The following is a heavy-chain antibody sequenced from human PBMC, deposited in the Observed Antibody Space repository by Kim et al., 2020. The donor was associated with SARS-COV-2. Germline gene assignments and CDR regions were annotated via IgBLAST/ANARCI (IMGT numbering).Heavy chain of an antibody. CDR3: AKDQEWELLLGY. D-gene: IGHD1-26*01. Sequence: YYADSVKGRFTISRDNSKNTLYLQMNSLRAEDTAVYYCAKDQEWELLLGYWGQGTLVTVSS. V-gene: IGHV3-23*01. J-gene: IGHJ4*02.